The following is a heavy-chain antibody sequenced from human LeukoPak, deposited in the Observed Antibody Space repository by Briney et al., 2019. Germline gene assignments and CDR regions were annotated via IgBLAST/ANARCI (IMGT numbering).Heavy chain of an antibody. J-gene: IGHJ4*02. CDR1: GFTFSSYE. V-gene: IGHV3-48*03. CDR2: ISSSGSTI. Sequence: GGSLRLSCAASGFTFSSYEMNWVRQARGKGLKWLSYISSSGSTIYYADSVKGRFTISRDNAKNSLYLQMNSLRAEDTAVYYCATQHTLWSPLDCWGQGTLVTVSS. CDR3: ATQHTLWSPLDC. D-gene: IGHD3-10*01.